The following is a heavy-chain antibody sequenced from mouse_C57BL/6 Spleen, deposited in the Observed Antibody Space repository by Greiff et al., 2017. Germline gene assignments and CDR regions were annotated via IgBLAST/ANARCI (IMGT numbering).Heavy chain of an antibody. V-gene: IGHV1-55*01. CDR3: AREDGSSPDYYAMDY. J-gene: IGHJ4*01. D-gene: IGHD1-1*01. CDR1: GYTFTSYW. Sequence: QVQLQQPGAELVKPGASVKMSCKASGYTFTSYWITWVKQRPGQGLEWIGDIYPGSGSTNYNEKFKSKATLTVDTSSSTAYMQLSSLTSEDSAVYYCAREDGSSPDYYAMDYWGQGTSVTVSS. CDR2: IYPGSGST.